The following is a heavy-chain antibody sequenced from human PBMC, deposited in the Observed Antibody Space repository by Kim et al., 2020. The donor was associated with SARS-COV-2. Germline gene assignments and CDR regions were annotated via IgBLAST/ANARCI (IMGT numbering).Heavy chain of an antibody. V-gene: IGHV3-43*02. CDR1: GFTFDDYA. CDR2: ISGDGGST. CDR3: AKGRLLPGIAVAGTLPWFDP. J-gene: IGHJ5*02. D-gene: IGHD6-19*01. Sequence: GGSLRLSCAASGFTFDDYAMHWVRQAPGKGLEWVSLISGDGGSTYYADSVKGRFTISRDNSKNSLYLQMNSLRTEDTALYYCAKGRLLPGIAVAGTLPWFDPWGQGTLVTVSS.